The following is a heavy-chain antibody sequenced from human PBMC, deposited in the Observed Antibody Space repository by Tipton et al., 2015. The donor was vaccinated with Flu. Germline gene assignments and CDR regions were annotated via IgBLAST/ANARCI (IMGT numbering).Heavy chain of an antibody. CDR2: IYYSGST. J-gene: IGHJ4*02. Sequence: LRLSCTVSGGSISSYYWSWIRQPPGKGLEWIGYIYYSGSTNYNPSLKSRVTISIDTSKNQFSLKLSSVTAADTAVYYCARGRITALAFARWGQGTLVTVSS. D-gene: IGHD6-13*01. CDR1: GGSISSYY. V-gene: IGHV4-59*08. CDR3: ARGRITALAFAR.